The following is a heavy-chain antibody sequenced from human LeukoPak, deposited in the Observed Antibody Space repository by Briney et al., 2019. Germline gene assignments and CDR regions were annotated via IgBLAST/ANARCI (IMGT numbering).Heavy chain of an antibody. CDR1: GDSISSSSYY. V-gene: IGHV4-39*01. Sequence: PSETLSLTCIVSGDSISSSSYYWGWIRQPPGKGLEWIGSAYYTGGTFYNPSLKSRVSISVDTSKNQFSLKLSSVTAPDTAVYYCARQHRYCSSLSCFYFESWGQGTLVTVSS. CDR2: AYYTGGT. CDR3: ARQHRYCSSLSCFYFES. J-gene: IGHJ4*02. D-gene: IGHD2-2*01.